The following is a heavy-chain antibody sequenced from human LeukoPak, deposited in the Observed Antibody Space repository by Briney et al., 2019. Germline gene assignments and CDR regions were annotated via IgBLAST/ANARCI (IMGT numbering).Heavy chain of an antibody. CDR3: ARAPRGVTPDFDY. CDR1: GGSISSSSYY. Sequence: SETLSLTCTVSGGSISSSSYYWGWIRQPPGKGLEWIGSIYYSGSTYYNPSLKSRVTISVDTSNNQFSLKLSSVTAADTAVYYCARAPRGVTPDFDYWGQGTLVTVSS. V-gene: IGHV4-39*07. CDR2: IYYSGST. J-gene: IGHJ4*02. D-gene: IGHD3-10*01.